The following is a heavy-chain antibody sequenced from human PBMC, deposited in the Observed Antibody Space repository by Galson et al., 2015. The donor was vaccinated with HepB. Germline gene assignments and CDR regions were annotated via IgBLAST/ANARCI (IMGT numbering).Heavy chain of an antibody. CDR3: ARVVSSSWYTNWFGP. CDR1: GFTFSSYS. D-gene: IGHD6-13*01. J-gene: IGHJ5*02. Sequence: SLRLSCAASGFTFSSYSMNWVRQAPGKGLEWVSSISSSSSYIYYADSVKGRFTISRDNAKNSLYLQMNSLRAEDTAVYYCARVVSSSWYTNWFGPWGQGTLVTVSS. V-gene: IGHV3-21*01. CDR2: ISSSSSYI.